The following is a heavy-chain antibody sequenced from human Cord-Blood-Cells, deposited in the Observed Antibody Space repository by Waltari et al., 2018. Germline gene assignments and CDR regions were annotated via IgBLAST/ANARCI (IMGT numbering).Heavy chain of an antibody. CDR3: AREIRNWNYFDY. CDR1: GFTSSSYA. D-gene: IGHD1-20*01. CDR2: ISYDGSNK. J-gene: IGHJ4*02. Sequence: QVQLVESGGGVVQPGRSLRLSCAASGFTSSSYALHWVRQAPGKWLEWVAVISYDGSNKYYADSVKGRFTISRDNSKNTLYLQMNSLRAEDTAVYYCAREIRNWNYFDYWGQGTLVTVSS. V-gene: IGHV3-30-3*01.